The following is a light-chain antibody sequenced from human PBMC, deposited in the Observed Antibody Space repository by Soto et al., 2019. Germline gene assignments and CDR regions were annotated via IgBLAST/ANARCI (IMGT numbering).Light chain of an antibody. CDR3: CSYAGSSPV. J-gene: IGLJ2*01. CDR1: SSDVGSYNH. Sequence: QSALTQPASVSGSPGQSITISCTGTSSDVGSYNHVSWYQQHPGKAPKLMIYEGSKRPSGVSNRFSGSKSGNTASLTISGLQAEDEADYYCCSYAGSSPVFGGGTQLTVL. V-gene: IGLV2-23*01. CDR2: EGS.